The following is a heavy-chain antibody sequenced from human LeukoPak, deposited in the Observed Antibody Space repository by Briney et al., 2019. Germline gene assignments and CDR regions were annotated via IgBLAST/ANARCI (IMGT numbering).Heavy chain of an antibody. D-gene: IGHD4-23*01. CDR2: ISSSSSYI. CDR3: ARDLGYGGNPFDY. J-gene: IGHJ4*02. CDR1: GFTFSSYS. V-gene: IGHV3-21*01. Sequence: PGGSLRLSCAASGFTFSSYSMNWVRQAPGKGLEWVSSISSSSSYIYYADSVKGRFTISRDNAKNSLYLQMNSLRAEDTAVYYCARDLGYGGNPFDYWGQGTLVTVSS.